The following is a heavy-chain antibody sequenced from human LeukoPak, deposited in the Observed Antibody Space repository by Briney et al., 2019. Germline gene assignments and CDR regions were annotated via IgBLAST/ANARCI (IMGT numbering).Heavy chain of an antibody. CDR3: AKIRGYGDYYDAFDI. CDR2: ISYDGSNK. D-gene: IGHD4-17*01. Sequence: GSLRLSCAASGFTFSSYSMNWVRQAPGKGLEWVVVISYDGSNKYYADSVKGRFTISRDNSKNTLYLQMNSLRAEDTAVYYCAKIRGYGDYYDAFDIWGQGTMVTVSS. CDR1: GFTFSSYS. V-gene: IGHV3-30*18. J-gene: IGHJ3*02.